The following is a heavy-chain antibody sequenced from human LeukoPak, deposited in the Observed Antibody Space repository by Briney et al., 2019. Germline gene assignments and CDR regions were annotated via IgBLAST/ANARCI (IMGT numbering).Heavy chain of an antibody. V-gene: IGHV3-66*01. CDR3: ARCHSASYLRAFDL. Sequence: PGGSLRLSFAACGITVRTNNSSVGRQAPGKGPWRGSVIYGGSRTYYADAANGRFTISRDNSNNTLYIQLNRLRGEDTAVYYCARCHSASYLRAFDLWGQGTMVTVSS. J-gene: IGHJ3*01. CDR2: IYGGSRT. D-gene: IGHD1-26*01. CDR1: GITVRTNN.